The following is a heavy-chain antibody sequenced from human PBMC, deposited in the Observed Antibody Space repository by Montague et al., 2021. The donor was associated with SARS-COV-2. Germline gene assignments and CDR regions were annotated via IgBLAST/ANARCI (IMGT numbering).Heavy chain of an antibody. Sequence: SETLSLTCAVSGGSITGFSWSWVRQPAGKGLEWIGRVTTSGTTNYSPSLRSRVTMSVDTSKNQFSLNLNSVTAADTAIYYCARTPTRPLSLDSWGQGTLV. V-gene: IGHV4-4*07. CDR2: VTTSGTT. D-gene: IGHD6-6*01. CDR3: ARTPTRPLSLDS. J-gene: IGHJ4*02. CDR1: GGSITGFS.